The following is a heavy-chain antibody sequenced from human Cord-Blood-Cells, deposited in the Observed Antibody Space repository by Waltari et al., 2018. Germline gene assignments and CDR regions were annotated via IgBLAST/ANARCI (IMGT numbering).Heavy chain of an antibody. CDR3: AGEGGGY. D-gene: IGHD3-16*01. J-gene: IGHJ4*02. CDR2: TIPILGQA. CDR1: GGTFSSYA. V-gene: IGHV1-69*14. Sequence: QVQLVQSGAEVKKPGSSVKVSCKASGGTFSSYAISWVRQAPGQGLEWMGGTIPILGQATYAQRFRGRVTLPADKPPSTAYMGGSSLRAEATAVYYWAGEGGGYWGQGTLVTVSS.